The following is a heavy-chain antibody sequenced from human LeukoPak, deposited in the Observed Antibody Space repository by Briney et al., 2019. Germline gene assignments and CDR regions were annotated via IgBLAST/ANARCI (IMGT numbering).Heavy chain of an antibody. Sequence: SQTLSLTCTVSGGSISSGSYYWSWIRQPAGKGLEWIGRIYTSGSTNYNPSLKSRVTISVDTSKYQFSLKLSSVTAADTAVYYCASGGVVPATYYYYYYMDVWGKGTTVTVSS. J-gene: IGHJ6*03. CDR3: ASGGVVPATYYYYYYMDV. CDR2: IYTSGST. CDR1: GGSISSGSYY. V-gene: IGHV4-61*02. D-gene: IGHD2-2*01.